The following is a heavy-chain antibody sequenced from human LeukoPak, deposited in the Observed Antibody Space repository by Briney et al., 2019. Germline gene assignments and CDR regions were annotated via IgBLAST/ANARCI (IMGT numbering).Heavy chain of an antibody. CDR2: VSDDGSST. D-gene: IGHD1-1*01. Sequence: GSLRLSCAAPGFTFSSFWMHWVRQPPGKGLVWVSRVSDDGSSTTYADSVKGRFTISRDNAKNTLYLQMNSLRPEDTAVYYCVRHNAARAFDIWGQGTMVIVSS. CDR3: VRHNAARAFDI. V-gene: IGHV3-74*03. CDR1: GFTFSSFW. J-gene: IGHJ3*02.